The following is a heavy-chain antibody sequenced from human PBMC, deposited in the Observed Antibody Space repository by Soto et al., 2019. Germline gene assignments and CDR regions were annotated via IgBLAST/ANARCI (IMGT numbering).Heavy chain of an antibody. CDR2: ISGSGDNT. CDR1: GFTLSNYA. J-gene: IGHJ4*02. V-gene: IGHV3-23*01. CDR3: AKGRECVPPPPFDY. D-gene: IGHD3-10*01. Sequence: PGGSLRLSCAASGFTLSNYAMSWVRQAPGEGLEWVSSISGSGDNTYFADSVKGRFTISRDNSKHTLYLQMNSLRAEDTAVYYYAKGRECVPPPPFDYWGQGTLVTVSS.